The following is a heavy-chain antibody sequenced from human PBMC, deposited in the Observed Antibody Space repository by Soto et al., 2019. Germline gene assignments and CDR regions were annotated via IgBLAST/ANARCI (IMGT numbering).Heavy chain of an antibody. CDR1: GYTFTSYG. Sequence: ASVKVSCKASGYTFTSYGSIWVRQAPGQGLEWMGWISAYNGNTNYAQKLKGRVTMTTDTSTSTAYMELRRLRSDETAVYYCASGITIFGVVTSFDYWGQGTLVTVSS. V-gene: IGHV1-18*04. D-gene: IGHD3-3*01. CDR2: ISAYNGNT. CDR3: ASGITIFGVVTSFDY. J-gene: IGHJ4*02.